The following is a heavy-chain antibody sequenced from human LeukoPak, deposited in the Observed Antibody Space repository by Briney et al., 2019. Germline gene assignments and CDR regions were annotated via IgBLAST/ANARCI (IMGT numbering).Heavy chain of an antibody. Sequence: PGGSLRLSCAASGFTFSSYSMNWVRQAPGKGREWVSYISSSSSTIYYADSVKGRFTISRDNAKNSLYLQMNSLRDEDTAVYYCATSVVIAIDYYFDYWGQGTLVTVSS. J-gene: IGHJ4*02. D-gene: IGHD2-21*01. V-gene: IGHV3-48*02. CDR3: ATSVVIAIDYYFDY. CDR2: ISSSSSTI. CDR1: GFTFSSYS.